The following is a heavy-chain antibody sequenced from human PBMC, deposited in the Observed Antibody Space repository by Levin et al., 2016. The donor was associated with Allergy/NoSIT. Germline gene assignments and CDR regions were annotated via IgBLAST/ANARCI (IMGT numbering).Heavy chain of an antibody. V-gene: IGHV1-3*01. J-gene: IGHJ3*01. CDR2: IFGGNGKT. CDR1: GYTFTNYA. CDR3: GRAPDCGGDCYWGLDF. D-gene: IGHD2-21*02. Sequence: ASVKVSCKASGYTFTNYAIHWVRQAPGQTFEWMGWIFGGNGKTKYSQKFQDRVTITRDTSASTAYMELSTLRSEDTAMYYCGRAPDCGGDCYWGLDFWGQGTMVTVSS.